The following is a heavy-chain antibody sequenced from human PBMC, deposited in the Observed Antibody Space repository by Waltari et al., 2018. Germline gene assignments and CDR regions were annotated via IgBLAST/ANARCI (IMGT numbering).Heavy chain of an antibody. J-gene: IGHJ5*02. Sequence: QVQLVQSGAEGKKPWSKVTVSCTAAGGTFGSSGVSWVRQAPGAGLEWMGGIIPRFGTAPNYAQKFQGRLTVTADESTATVYMDLSGLRSDDTAVYFCARRQLGGPFDPWGQGTLVSVSS. CDR1: GGTFGSSG. V-gene: IGHV1-69*12. CDR3: ARRQLGGPFDP. D-gene: IGHD3-16*01. CDR2: IIPRFGTAP.